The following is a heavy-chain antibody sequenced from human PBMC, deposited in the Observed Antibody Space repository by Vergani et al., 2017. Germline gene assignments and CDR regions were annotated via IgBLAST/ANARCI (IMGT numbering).Heavy chain of an antibody. CDR1: RGTFSSYA. J-gene: IGHJ4*02. CDR2: IITIVDTA. D-gene: IGHD3-22*01. CDR3: ARDYYDTCFVSY. Sequence: QVQLVQSGAEVKKPGSSLKVSCKASRGTFSSYAISWVRQAPGQGLEWRGGIITIVDTANDAQQFQGRVTITADESTSTAYMELSSLRSEDTAVYYCARDYYDTCFVSYWGQGTLVTGSS. V-gene: IGHV1-69*01.